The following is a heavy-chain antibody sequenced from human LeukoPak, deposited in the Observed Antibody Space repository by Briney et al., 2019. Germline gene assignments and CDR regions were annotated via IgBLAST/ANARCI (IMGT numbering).Heavy chain of an antibody. CDR3: ATWSISSSSSDY. CDR1: GGSISSYY. Sequence: PSETLSLTCTVSGGSISSYYRSWIRQPPGKGLEWIGYIYYSGSTNYNPSLKSRVTISVDTAKNQFSLKLSSVTAADTAVYYCATWSISSSSSDYWGQGTLVTVSS. CDR2: IYYSGST. D-gene: IGHD6-6*01. J-gene: IGHJ4*02. V-gene: IGHV4-59*01.